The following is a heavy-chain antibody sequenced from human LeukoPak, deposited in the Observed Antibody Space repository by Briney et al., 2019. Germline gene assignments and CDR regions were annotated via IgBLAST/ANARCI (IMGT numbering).Heavy chain of an antibody. CDR2: IWYDGSQR. Sequence: PGGSLRLSCIASGFIFSTYGLHWVRQSPGRGLEWVAVIWYDGSQRYYADSVKGRFTISRDDSQNTIYLQMDRLRAEDTAVYYCATSSPRNYFDHWGQGTLVTVSS. V-gene: IGHV3-33*01. D-gene: IGHD1-14*01. CDR3: ATSSPRNYFDH. CDR1: GFIFSTYG. J-gene: IGHJ4*02.